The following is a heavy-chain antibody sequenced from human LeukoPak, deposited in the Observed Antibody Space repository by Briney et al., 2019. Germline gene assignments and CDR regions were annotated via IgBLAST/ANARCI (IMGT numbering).Heavy chain of an antibody. D-gene: IGHD7-27*01. Sequence: GASVKVSCKASGYIFTSYYMHWVRQAPGQGLEWMGIINPSSGSTSYAQKFQDRVKTTRDTSRSTVYMELSSLRSEDTAVYYCARRAGDHYYFDYWGQGTLVTVSS. CDR3: ARRAGDHYYFDY. CDR2: INPSSGST. J-gene: IGHJ4*02. CDR1: GYIFTSYY. V-gene: IGHV1-46*01.